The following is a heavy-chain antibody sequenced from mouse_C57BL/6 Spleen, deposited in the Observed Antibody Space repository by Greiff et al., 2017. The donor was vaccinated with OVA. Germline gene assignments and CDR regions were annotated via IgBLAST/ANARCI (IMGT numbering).Heavy chain of an antibody. J-gene: IGHJ1*03. CDR3: AREGITTVVVDWYFDV. CDR1: GYSITSGYY. V-gene: IGHV3-6*01. D-gene: IGHD1-1*01. Sequence: EVKLMESGPGLVKPSQSLSLTCSVTGYSITSGYYWNWIRQFPGNKLEWMGYISYDGSNNYNPSLKNRISITRDTSKNQFFLKLNSVTTEDTATYYCAREGITTVVVDWYFDVWGTGTTVTVSS. CDR2: ISYDGSN.